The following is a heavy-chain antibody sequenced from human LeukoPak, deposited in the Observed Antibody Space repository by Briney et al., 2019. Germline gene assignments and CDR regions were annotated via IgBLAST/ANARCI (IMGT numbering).Heavy chain of an antibody. V-gene: IGHV3-30*02. CDR1: GFTFSSYG. Sequence: PGGSLRLSCAASGFTFSSYGMHWVRQAPGKGLEWVAFIRYDGSNKYYADSVKGRFTISRDNSKNTLYLQMNSLRAEDTAVYYCAKASSNYYDSSGDYSDYWGQGTLVTVSS. J-gene: IGHJ4*02. D-gene: IGHD3-22*01. CDR3: AKASSNYYDSSGDYSDY. CDR2: IRYDGSNK.